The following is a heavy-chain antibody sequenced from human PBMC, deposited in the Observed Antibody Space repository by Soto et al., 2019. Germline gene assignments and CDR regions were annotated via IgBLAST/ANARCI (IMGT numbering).Heavy chain of an antibody. D-gene: IGHD3-22*01. V-gene: IGHV1-18*01. Sequence: QVQLVQSGAEVKKPGASVKVSCKASGYTFITYGVSWVRQAPGQGLDWLGWISTYNGNTRYAERLQGRVNMTTDTTTNTAYMELRNLRSDDTAVYYCARGPTDYYDNSANYLLDYWGQGTLVTVSS. CDR2: ISTYNGNT. J-gene: IGHJ4*02. CDR1: GYTFITYG. CDR3: ARGPTDYYDNSANYLLDY.